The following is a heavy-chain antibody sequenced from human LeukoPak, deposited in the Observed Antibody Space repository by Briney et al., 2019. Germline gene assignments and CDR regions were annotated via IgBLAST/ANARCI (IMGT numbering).Heavy chain of an antibody. Sequence: GASVKVSCKASGYTFTGYYMHWVRQAPGQGLEWMGWINPNSGGTNYAQKFQGRVTMTRDTSISTAYMELSRLRSDDTAVYYCARDGYSRSFDFDYWGQGTLVTVSS. CDR1: GYTFTGYY. CDR2: INPNSGGT. V-gene: IGHV1-2*02. CDR3: ARDGYSRSFDFDY. D-gene: IGHD6-13*01. J-gene: IGHJ4*02.